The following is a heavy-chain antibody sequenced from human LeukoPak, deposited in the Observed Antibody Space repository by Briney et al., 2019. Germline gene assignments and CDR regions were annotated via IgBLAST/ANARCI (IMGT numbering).Heavy chain of an antibody. Sequence: ASVKVSCKASGYTFTGHYMHWVRQAPGQGLEWMGWINPDSGGTNYAQKFQGRVTMTRDTPISTAYMELRRLRSDDTAVYYCARGSTSPIPIDYWGQGTLVTVSS. D-gene: IGHD2-21*01. CDR3: ARGSTSPIPIDY. V-gene: IGHV1-2*02. CDR1: GYTFTGHY. CDR2: INPDSGGT. J-gene: IGHJ4*02.